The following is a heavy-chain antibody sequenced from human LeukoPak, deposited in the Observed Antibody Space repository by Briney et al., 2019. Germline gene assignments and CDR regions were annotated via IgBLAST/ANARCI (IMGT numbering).Heavy chain of an antibody. D-gene: IGHD3-10*01. Sequence: PSETLSLTCTVSGGSISSYYWCWIRQPPGKGLEWIGYIYYSGSTNYNPSLKSRVTISVDTSKNQFSLKLSSVTAADTAVYYCARAPYGSGSYYNRVSYFDYWGQGTLVTVSS. J-gene: IGHJ4*02. CDR3: ARAPYGSGSYYNRVSYFDY. CDR2: IYYSGST. CDR1: GGSISSYY. V-gene: IGHV4-59*01.